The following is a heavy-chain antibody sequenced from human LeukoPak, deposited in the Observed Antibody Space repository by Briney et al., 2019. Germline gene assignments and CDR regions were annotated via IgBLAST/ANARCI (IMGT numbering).Heavy chain of an antibody. D-gene: IGHD3-3*01. CDR2: IYYSGST. CDR3: ARKEGYYDFWSGPNWFDP. J-gene: IGHJ5*02. CDR1: GVSINNYY. Sequence: SETLSLTCTVSGVSINNYYWSWIRQPPGKGLEWIGYIYYSGSTNYNPSLKSRVTISVDTSKNQFSLKLSSVTAADTAVYYCARKEGYYDFWSGPNWFDPWGQGTLVTVSS. V-gene: IGHV4-59*01.